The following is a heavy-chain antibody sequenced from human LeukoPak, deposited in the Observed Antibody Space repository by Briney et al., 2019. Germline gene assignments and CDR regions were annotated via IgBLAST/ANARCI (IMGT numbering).Heavy chain of an antibody. V-gene: IGHV1-46*01. J-gene: IGHJ5*02. CDR2: INPSGGST. D-gene: IGHD3-22*01. Sequence: ASVKVSCKASGYTFTSYYVHWVRQAPGQGLEWMGVINPSGGSTSYALKFQGRVTLTRDTSTSTLYMELSSLRSEDTAVYYCARLLDYYDTTGYYLGGAQGWFDPWGQGTLVTVSS. CDR3: ARLLDYYDTTGYYLGGAQGWFDP. CDR1: GYTFTSYY.